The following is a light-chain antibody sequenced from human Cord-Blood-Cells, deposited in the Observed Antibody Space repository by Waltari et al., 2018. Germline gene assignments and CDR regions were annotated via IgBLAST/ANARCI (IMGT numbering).Light chain of an antibody. CDR1: QSISSW. CDR2: KAS. CDR3: QQDNSYST. V-gene: IGKV1-5*03. Sequence: DIQMTQSPSTLSASVGDRVTITCRASQSISSWLAWYQKKPGKAPKLLFYKASSLESGVPSMFSGSGSGTEFTLTISSLQPDDFATYYCQQDNSYSTFGQGTKVEIK. J-gene: IGKJ1*01.